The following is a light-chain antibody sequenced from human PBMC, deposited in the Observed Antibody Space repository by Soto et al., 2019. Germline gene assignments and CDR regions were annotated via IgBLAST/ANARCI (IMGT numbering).Light chain of an antibody. V-gene: IGKV1-16*02. CDR3: QQYSSYPFT. CDR1: QGISTY. J-gene: IGKJ4*01. CDR2: DAT. Sequence: DIQMTQSPSSLSASVGDRVTITCRASQGISTYLAWFQQKPGKAPKSLIYDATSLHGGVPSKFSGSGSGTDFTLTINSLQPEDSATYYCQQYSSYPFTFGGGTKVEIK.